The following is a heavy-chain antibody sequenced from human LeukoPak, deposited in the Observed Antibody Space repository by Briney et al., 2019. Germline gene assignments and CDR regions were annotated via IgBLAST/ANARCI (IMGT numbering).Heavy chain of an antibody. CDR3: AKAVDLATISVDI. CDR1: GFTFSSYG. CDR2: IRYDGSNK. J-gene: IGHJ3*02. D-gene: IGHD5-24*01. Sequence: GGSLRLSCAASGFTFSSYGMHWVRQAPGKGLEWVAFIRYDGSNKYYADSVKGRFTISRDNSKNTLYLVMNSLRVDDTAVYYCAKAVDLATISVDIWGQGTMVTVSS. V-gene: IGHV3-30*02.